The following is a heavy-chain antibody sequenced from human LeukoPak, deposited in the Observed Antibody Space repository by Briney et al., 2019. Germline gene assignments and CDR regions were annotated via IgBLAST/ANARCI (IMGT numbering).Heavy chain of an antibody. V-gene: IGHV4-34*01. Sequence: SETLSLTCAVYGGSFSGYYWSWIRQPPGKGLEWIGEINHSGSTNYNPSLKSRITISVDTSKNQFSLKLSSVTAADTAVYYCASGRSNYDFWSGYPPDYYMDVWGKGTTVTVSS. CDR2: INHSGST. D-gene: IGHD3-3*01. CDR1: GGSFSGYY. CDR3: ASGRSNYDFWSGYPPDYYMDV. J-gene: IGHJ6*03.